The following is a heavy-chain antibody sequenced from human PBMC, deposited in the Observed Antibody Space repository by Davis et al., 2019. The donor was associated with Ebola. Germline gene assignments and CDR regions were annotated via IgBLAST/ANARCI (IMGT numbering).Heavy chain of an antibody. CDR2: IFSNDEK. J-gene: IGHJ6*02. Sequence: SGPTLVKPTETLTLTCTVSGFSLSNARMGVSWIRQPPGKALEWLAHIFSNDEKSYSTSLKSRLTITKDTSKNQVVLTMTNMDPVDTATYYCVHRFLTRTTDYGMDVWGQGTTVTVSS. V-gene: IGHV2-26*01. D-gene: IGHD1-20*01. CDR3: VHRFLTRTTDYGMDV. CDR1: GFSLSNARMG.